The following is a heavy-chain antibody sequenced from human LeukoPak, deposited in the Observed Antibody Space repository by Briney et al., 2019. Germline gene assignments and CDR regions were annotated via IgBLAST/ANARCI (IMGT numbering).Heavy chain of an antibody. CDR2: IIPIFGTA. J-gene: IGHJ6*02. CDR1: GGTFSSYA. CDR3: SQYSGYDFHYGMDV. Sequence: ASVKVSCKASGGTFSSYAIGWVRQAPGQGLEWMGGIIPIFGTANYAQKFQGRVTITADESTSTAYMELSSLRSEDTAVYYCSQYSGYDFHYGMDVWGQGTTVTVSS. D-gene: IGHD5-12*01. V-gene: IGHV1-69*13.